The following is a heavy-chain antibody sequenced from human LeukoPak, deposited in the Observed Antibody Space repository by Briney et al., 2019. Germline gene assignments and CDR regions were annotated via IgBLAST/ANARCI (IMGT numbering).Heavy chain of an antibody. CDR3: ARDGYYYDSSGQNAFDI. D-gene: IGHD3-22*01. Sequence: PGGSLRLSCAASGFTVSSNYMSWVRQAPGKGLEWVSVIYSGGSTYYADSVKGRFTISRDNSKNTLYLQMNSLRAEDTAMYYCARDGYYYDSSGQNAFDIWGQGTMVTVSS. CDR2: IYSGGST. J-gene: IGHJ3*02. CDR1: GFTVSSNY. V-gene: IGHV3-53*01.